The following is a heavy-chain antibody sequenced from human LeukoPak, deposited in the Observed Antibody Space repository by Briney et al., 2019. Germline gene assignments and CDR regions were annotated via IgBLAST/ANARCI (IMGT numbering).Heavy chain of an antibody. CDR2: IYSGRTT. V-gene: IGHV3-53*01. CDR1: GFTVSSNH. CDR3: ARDADYGGSPDAFDI. Sequence: GRSLRLSCAASGFTVSSNHMSWVRQAPGKGVNWGSIIYSGRTTHYADSVKGRFTISRDNYKNPPYLQVNSLRAEDTAVYYCARDADYGGSPDAFDIWGRGTIVTVSS. D-gene: IGHD4-23*01. J-gene: IGHJ3*02.